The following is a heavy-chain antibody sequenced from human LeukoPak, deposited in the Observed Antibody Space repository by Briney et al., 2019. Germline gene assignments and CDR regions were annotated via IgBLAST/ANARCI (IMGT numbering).Heavy chain of an antibody. Sequence: SETLSLTCTVSGGSISSGGYYWSWIRQHPGKGLEWIGYIYYSGSTYYNPSLKSRVTTSVDTSKNQFSLKLSSVTAADTAVYYCARGVGGSFFPFDLWGRGTLVTVSS. CDR3: ARGVGGSFFPFDL. CDR1: GGSISSGGYY. CDR2: IYYSGST. J-gene: IGHJ2*01. D-gene: IGHD1-26*01. V-gene: IGHV4-31*03.